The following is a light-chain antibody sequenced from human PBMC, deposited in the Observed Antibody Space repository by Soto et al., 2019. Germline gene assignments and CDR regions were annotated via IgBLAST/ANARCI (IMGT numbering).Light chain of an antibody. CDR2: DAS. CDR3: QQRSNWPPSIT. J-gene: IGKJ5*01. Sequence: EIVLTQSPATLSLSPGERATLSCRASQNVYNYLAWYQQKPGQAPRLLIYDASNRASGIPDRFSGSGSGTDFTLTISSLEPEDFAVYYCQQRSNWPPSITFGQGTRLEI. V-gene: IGKV3-11*01. CDR1: QNVYNY.